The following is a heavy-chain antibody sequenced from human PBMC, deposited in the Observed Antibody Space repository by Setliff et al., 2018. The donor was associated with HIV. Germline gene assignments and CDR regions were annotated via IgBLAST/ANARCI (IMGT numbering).Heavy chain of an antibody. CDR3: ATFSPRDAFDI. V-gene: IGHV4-61*09. Sequence: SETLSLTCTVSGGSISSGGYHWSWIRQPAGKGLEWIGHIYTSGSTKYNPSLKGRVTISVDTSKNQFSLNLSSVTAADTAFYYCATFSPRDAFDIWGQGTMVTVSS. CDR2: IYTSGST. CDR1: GGSISSGGYH. D-gene: IGHD3-16*01. J-gene: IGHJ3*02.